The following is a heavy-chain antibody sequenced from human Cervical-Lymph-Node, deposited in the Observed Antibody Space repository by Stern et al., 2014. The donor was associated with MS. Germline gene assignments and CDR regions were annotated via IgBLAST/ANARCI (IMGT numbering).Heavy chain of an antibody. V-gene: IGHV4-61*01. D-gene: IGHD3-22*01. J-gene: IGHJ4*02. CDR2: IYYSGST. Sequence: QVQLQESGPGLVKPSETLSLTCTVSGGSVSSCCYYWSCIRQPPGQGLAWIGYIYYSGSTNSHPSLKRRVPSTVDTSKNQFSLTLSSVTAADTAVYYCARDRLDSSHPLDYWGQGTLVTVSS. CDR1: GGSVSSCCYY. CDR3: ARDRLDSSHPLDY.